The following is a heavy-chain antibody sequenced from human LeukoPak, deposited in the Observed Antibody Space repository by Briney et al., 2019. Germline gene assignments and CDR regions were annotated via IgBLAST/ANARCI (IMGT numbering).Heavy chain of an antibody. D-gene: IGHD3-22*01. CDR2: INPNSGGT. Sequence: GASVKVSCKASGYTFTGYYMHWVRQAPGQGLEWMGWINPNSGGTNYAQKFQGRVTMTRDTSISTAYMELSRLRSDDTAVYYCARGFPVGTMIVVVIHWGQGTLVTVSS. V-gene: IGHV1-2*02. CDR3: ARGFPVGTMIVVVIH. CDR1: GYTFTGYY. J-gene: IGHJ4*02.